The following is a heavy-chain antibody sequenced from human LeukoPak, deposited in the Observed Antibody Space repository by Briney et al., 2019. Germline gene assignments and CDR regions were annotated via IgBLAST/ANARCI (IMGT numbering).Heavy chain of an antibody. CDR3: ASYIAALHYFDY. CDR1: GGSISSGGYS. CDR2: IYHSGST. V-gene: IGHV4-30-2*05. J-gene: IGHJ4*02. D-gene: IGHD6-6*01. Sequence: SETLSLTCAVSGGSISSGGYSWSWIRQPPGKGLEWIGYIYHSGSTYYNPSLKSRVTISVDTSKNQFSLKLSSVTAADTAVYYCASYIAALHYFDYWGQGTLVTVSS.